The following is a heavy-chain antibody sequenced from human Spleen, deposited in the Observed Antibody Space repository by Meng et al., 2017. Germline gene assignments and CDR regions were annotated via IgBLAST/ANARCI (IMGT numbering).Heavy chain of an antibody. V-gene: IGHV1-2*02. J-gene: IGHJ6*01. CDR3: ARVLVAGSLDYYYDMDV. CDR1: GYTFTGYY. Sequence: SVKVSCKASGYTFTGYYIHWVRQAPGQGLEWMGWINPNSVSTKYAQKFQGRVTMTRDTSISTAYMELSRLRSDDTAVYYCARVLVAGSLDYYYDMDVWGQGNTV. CDR2: INPNSVST. D-gene: IGHD6-19*01.